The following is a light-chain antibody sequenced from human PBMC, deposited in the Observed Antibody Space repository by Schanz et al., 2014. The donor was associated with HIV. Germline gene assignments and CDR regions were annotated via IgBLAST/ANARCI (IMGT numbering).Light chain of an antibody. V-gene: IGKV1-39*01. CDR2: RAS. CDR1: QSISTY. Sequence: DIQMTQSPSSLSASVGDRVTITCRASQSISTYLNWYQQKPGKAPQLLIYRASTLQSGVPSRFSGSGSGTDFTLTISRLEPEDFAVYYCQHYGTSRTFGQGTKVEI. CDR3: QHYGTSRT. J-gene: IGKJ1*01.